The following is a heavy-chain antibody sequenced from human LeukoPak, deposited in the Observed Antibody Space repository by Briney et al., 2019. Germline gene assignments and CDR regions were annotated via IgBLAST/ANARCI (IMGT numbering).Heavy chain of an antibody. D-gene: IGHD5-24*01. CDR1: GASLNDYY. J-gene: IGHJ4*02. CDR3: ASGAADGYNFGFDY. V-gene: IGHV4-59*12. CDR2: IHSSGSA. Sequence: PSETLSLTCTVSGASLNDYYWSWIRQPPGKALEWIGFIHSSGSANSNPSFTSRVTISIDTSKNQFSLNLRSLTAADTAVYFCASGAADGYNFGFDYWGQGTLAAVSS.